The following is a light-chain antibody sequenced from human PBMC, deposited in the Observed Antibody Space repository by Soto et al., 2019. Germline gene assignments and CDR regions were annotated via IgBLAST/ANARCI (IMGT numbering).Light chain of an antibody. J-gene: IGKJ1*01. CDR1: QSVSSSK. Sequence: IVLTQSPGTLSLSPAERAALACRASQSVSSSKLAWYRKTPGQAPRVVIYGASSRATGVPDRFSRSGSGADLALTISRLEPEDVAVYYCHQYGNSPVWTFGQGTKVDI. V-gene: IGKV3-20*01. CDR2: GAS. CDR3: HQYGNSPVWT.